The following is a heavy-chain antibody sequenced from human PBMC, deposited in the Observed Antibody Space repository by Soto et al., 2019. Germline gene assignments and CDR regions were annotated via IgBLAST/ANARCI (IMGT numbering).Heavy chain of an antibody. CDR2: IGGDNAT. V-gene: IGHV3-23*01. CDR3: AKSSRYSGYD. J-gene: IGHJ4*02. D-gene: IGHD5-18*01. CDR1: GFIFKRYG. Sequence: GGSLRLSCEASGFIFKRYGMSWVRQAAGKGLEWVAGIGGDNATYYSDSVRGRFTISRDNSKNTVYLQMDYLRVEDAAIYYCAKSSRYSGYDWGQGXVVTVYS.